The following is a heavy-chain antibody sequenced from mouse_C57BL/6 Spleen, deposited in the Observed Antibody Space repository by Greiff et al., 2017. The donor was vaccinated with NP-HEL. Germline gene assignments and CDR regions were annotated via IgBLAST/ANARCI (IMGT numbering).Heavy chain of an antibody. J-gene: IGHJ2*01. CDR1: GYTFTSYW. CDR3: ARRGDYYGSSDY. D-gene: IGHD1-1*01. CDR2: IYPGSGST. V-gene: IGHV1-55*01. Sequence: QVQLQQPGAELVKPGASVKMSCKASGYTFTSYWITWVKQRPGQGLEWIGDIYPGSGSTNYNEKFKSKVTLTVDTSSSTAYMQLSSLTSEDSAVYYCARRGDYYGSSDYWGQGTTLTVS.